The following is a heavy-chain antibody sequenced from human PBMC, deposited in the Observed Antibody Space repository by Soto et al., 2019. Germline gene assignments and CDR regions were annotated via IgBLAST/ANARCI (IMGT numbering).Heavy chain of an antibody. Sequence: SETLSLTCAVYGGSFSGYYWSWIRQPPGKGLEWIGEINHSGSTNYNPSLKSRVTISVDTSKNQFSLKLSSVTAADTAVYYCARGEGYDFWSGYYRFDPWGQGTLVTVSS. V-gene: IGHV4-34*01. D-gene: IGHD3-3*01. CDR2: INHSGST. CDR1: GGSFSGYY. CDR3: ARGEGYDFWSGYYRFDP. J-gene: IGHJ5*02.